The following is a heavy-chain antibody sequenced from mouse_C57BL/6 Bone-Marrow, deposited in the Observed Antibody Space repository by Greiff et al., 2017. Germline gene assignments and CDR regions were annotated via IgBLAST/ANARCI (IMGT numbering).Heavy chain of an antibody. CDR1: GFTFSSYG. Sequence: EVHLVESGGDLVKPGGSLKLSCAASGFTFSSYGMSWVRQTPDKRLEWVANISRGGSYTYYPDSVKGRFPISRDNAKNTLYLQLSSLKSEDTAMYYCARHEPYYYGSSVYYFDYWGQGTTLTVSS. CDR3: ARHEPYYYGSSVYYFDY. D-gene: IGHD1-1*01. V-gene: IGHV5-6*01. CDR2: ISRGGSYT. J-gene: IGHJ2*01.